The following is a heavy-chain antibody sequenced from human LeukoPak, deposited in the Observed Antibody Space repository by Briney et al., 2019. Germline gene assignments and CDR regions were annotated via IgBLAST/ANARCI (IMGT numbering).Heavy chain of an antibody. CDR2: IYYSGST. V-gene: IGHV4-59*01. J-gene: IGHJ4*02. CDR1: GGSISSYY. D-gene: IGHD6-19*01. Sequence: SETLSLTCTVSGGSISSYYWSWIRQPPGKGLEWIGYIYYSGSTNYNPSLKSRVTISVDTSKNQFSLKLSSVTAADTAVYYCARVSSGWEKSIDYWGQGTLVTVSS. CDR3: ARVSSGWEKSIDY.